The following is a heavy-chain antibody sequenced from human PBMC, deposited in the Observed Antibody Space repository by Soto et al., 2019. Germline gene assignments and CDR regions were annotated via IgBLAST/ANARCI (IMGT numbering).Heavy chain of an antibody. CDR3: ARARLRAVYAFDF. CDR2: IYYNGNT. Sequence: SETLSLTCTVSGGSVSSGAYYWTWVRQHPGKGLEWLGYIYYNGNTYFSPSLKSRLTISIDTSKNQFSLKLSSVTAADMAMYYCARARLRAVYAFDFWGQGTMVTVS. J-gene: IGHJ3*01. D-gene: IGHD4-17*01. V-gene: IGHV4-31*03. CDR1: GGSVSSGAYY.